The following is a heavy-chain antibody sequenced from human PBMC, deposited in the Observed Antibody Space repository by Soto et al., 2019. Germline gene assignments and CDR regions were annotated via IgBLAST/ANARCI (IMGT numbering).Heavy chain of an antibody. D-gene: IGHD7-27*01. V-gene: IGHV1-69*01. J-gene: IGHJ6*02. CDR1: GDTFKNCV. CDR2: IIPLFGTT. Sequence: QVQVVQSGVEVRRPGSSVKVSCKASGDTFKNCVISWVRQAPGQGLEWMGGIIPLFGTTDFAKRFQGRLTITTDESTTTAYMELSRLRSEDTATYYCAAELGFGKLGVVGGQGTTVIVSS. CDR3: AAELGFGKLGVV.